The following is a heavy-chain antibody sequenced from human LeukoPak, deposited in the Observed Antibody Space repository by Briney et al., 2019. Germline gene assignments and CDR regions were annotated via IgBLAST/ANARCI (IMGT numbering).Heavy chain of an antibody. CDR2: ISYDGSNK. CDR1: GFTFSSYG. J-gene: IGHJ6*04. D-gene: IGHD3-10*01. V-gene: IGHV3-30*18. Sequence: GGSLRLPCAASGFTFSSYGMHWVRQAPGKGLEWVAVISYDGSNKYYADSVKGRFTISRDNSKNTLYLQMNSLRAEDTAVYYCAKGSGSYYYGMDVWGKGTTVTVSS. CDR3: AKGSGSYYYGMDV.